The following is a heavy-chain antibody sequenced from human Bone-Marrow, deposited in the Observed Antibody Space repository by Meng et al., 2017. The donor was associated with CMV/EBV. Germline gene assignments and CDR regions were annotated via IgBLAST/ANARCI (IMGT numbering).Heavy chain of an antibody. CDR2: IYYSGST. Sequence: SETLSLTCTVSGGSISSSSYYWGWIRQPPGKGLEWIGSIYYSGSTYYNPSLKSRVTISVDTSKNQFSLKLSSVTAADTAVYYCARGGRARPPYYYYGMDVWGQGTTVTVSS. CDR1: GGSISSSSYY. V-gene: IGHV4-39*01. D-gene: IGHD6-6*01. J-gene: IGHJ6*02. CDR3: ARGGRARPPYYYYGMDV.